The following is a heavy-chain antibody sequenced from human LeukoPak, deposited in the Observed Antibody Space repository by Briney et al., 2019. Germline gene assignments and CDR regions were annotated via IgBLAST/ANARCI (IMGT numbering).Heavy chain of an antibody. V-gene: IGHV4-61*09. CDR3: ARDLEYSSSPSEYYFDY. CDR1: GGSISSGSYY. J-gene: IGHJ4*02. D-gene: IGHD6-6*01. CDR2: IYTSGST. Sequence: SETLSLTCTVSGGSISSGSYYWSWIRQPAGKGLEWIGHIYTSGSTNYNPSLKSRVTISVDTSKNQFSLKLSSVTAADTAVYYCARDLEYSSSPSEYYFDYWGQGTLVTVSS.